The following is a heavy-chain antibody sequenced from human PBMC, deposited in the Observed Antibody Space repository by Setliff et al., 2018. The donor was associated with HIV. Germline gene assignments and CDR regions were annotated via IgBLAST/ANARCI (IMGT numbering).Heavy chain of an antibody. CDR3: ARASYDRSAFYYDAFDI. Sequence: SETLSLTCAVYGGSFNGYSWTWIRQPPGKGLEWIGGINHSGSTNYNPSLKSRVTISVDTSKSQFSLRLNSVTATDTAMYYCARASYDRSAFYYDAFDIWGQGTMVTVSS. J-gene: IGHJ3*02. V-gene: IGHV4-34*01. CDR2: INHSGST. CDR1: GGSFNGYS. D-gene: IGHD3-22*01.